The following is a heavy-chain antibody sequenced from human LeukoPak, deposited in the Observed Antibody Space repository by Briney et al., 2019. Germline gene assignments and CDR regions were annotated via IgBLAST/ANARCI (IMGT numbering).Heavy chain of an antibody. V-gene: IGHV1-69*13. CDR1: GGTFSSYA. D-gene: IGHD3-10*01. CDR3: ARANYGSGSYYKSYFDY. CDR2: IIPIFGTA. Sequence: ASVKVSCKASGGTFSSYAISWVRQAPRQGLEWMGGIIPIFGTANYAQKFQGRVTVTADESTSTAYMELSSLRSEDTAVYYCARANYGSGSYYKSYFDYWGQGTLVTVSS. J-gene: IGHJ4*02.